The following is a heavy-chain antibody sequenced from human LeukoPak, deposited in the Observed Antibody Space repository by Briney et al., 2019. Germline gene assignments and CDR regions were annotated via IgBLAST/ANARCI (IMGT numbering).Heavy chain of an antibody. V-gene: IGHV3-23*01. D-gene: IGHD3-22*01. J-gene: IGHJ4*02. CDR1: GFTFSSYA. CDR3: AKDRGSSGYYDY. Sequence: GGSLRLSCAASGFTFSSYAMSWVRQAPGQGLEWVSVISGSGGSTYYADSVKGRFTISRDNSKNTLYLQMNSLRAEDTAVYYCAKDRGSSGYYDYWGQGTLVTVSS. CDR2: ISGSGGST.